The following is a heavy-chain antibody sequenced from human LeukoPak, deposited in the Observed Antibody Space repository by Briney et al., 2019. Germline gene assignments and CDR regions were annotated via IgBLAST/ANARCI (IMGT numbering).Heavy chain of an antibody. CDR1: GFTFSSYS. V-gene: IGHV3-48*04. CDR3: ARAGSGGWNWFDP. J-gene: IGHJ5*02. Sequence: GGSLRLSCAASGFTFSSYSMNWVRQAPGKGLEWVSYISSSSSTIYYADSVKGRFTISRDNAKNSLYLQMNSLRAEDTAVYYCARAGSGGWNWFDPWGQGTLVTVSS. CDR2: ISSSSSTI. D-gene: IGHD6-19*01.